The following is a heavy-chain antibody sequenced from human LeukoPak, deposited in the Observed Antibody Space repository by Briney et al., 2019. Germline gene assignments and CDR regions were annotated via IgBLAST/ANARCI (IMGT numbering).Heavy chain of an antibody. V-gene: IGHV3-21*01. CDR1: GFTFSSYS. CDR3: ASSMGWSATELYAFDI. D-gene: IGHD3-3*01. Sequence: GGSLRLSCAASGFTFSSYSMNWVRQAPGKGLEWVSSISSSSSYIYYADSVKGRFTISRDNAKNSLYLQMNSLRAEDTAVYYCASSMGWSATELYAFDIWGQGTMVTVSS. CDR2: ISSSSSYI. J-gene: IGHJ3*02.